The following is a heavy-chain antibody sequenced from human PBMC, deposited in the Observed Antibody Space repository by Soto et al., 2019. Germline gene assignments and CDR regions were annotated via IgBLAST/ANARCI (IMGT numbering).Heavy chain of an antibody. V-gene: IGHV3-23*01. J-gene: IGHJ4*02. D-gene: IGHD3-22*01. Sequence: GGSLRLSCAASGFTFSSYAMSWVRQAPGKGLEWVSAISGSGGSTYYADSVKGRFTISRDNSKNTLYLQMNSLRAEDTAVYYCAKVKDYYDSSGYYFDYWGQGTLVTVFS. CDR1: GFTFSSYA. CDR3: AKVKDYYDSSGYYFDY. CDR2: ISGSGGST.